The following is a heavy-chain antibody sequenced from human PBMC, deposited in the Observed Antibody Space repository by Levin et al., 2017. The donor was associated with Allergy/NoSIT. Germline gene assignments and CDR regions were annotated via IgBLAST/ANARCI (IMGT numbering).Heavy chain of an antibody. D-gene: IGHD5-12*01. Sequence: QSGGSLRLSCAASGFTFSNYAMSWVRQAPGKGLEWVSGISGSGGKSEHADSVKGRFSISRDNSKNMVFLQMNSLRAEDTAIYYCAKDRISGYDAETFDDWGQGTLVTVSS. J-gene: IGHJ4*02. CDR3: AKDRISGYDAETFDD. CDR1: GFTFSNYA. V-gene: IGHV3-23*01. CDR2: ISGSGGKS.